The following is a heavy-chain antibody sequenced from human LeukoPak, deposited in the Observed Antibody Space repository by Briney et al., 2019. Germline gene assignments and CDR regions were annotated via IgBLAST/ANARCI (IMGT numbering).Heavy chain of an antibody. J-gene: IGHJ4*02. D-gene: IGHD4-11*01. CDR1: GFTFSSYS. CDR3: ARGKLQSVGYDY. Sequence: GGSLRLSCAASGFTFSSYSMNWVRQAPGKGLEWVSSISSSSSYIYYADSVKGRFTISRDNAKNSLYLQMNSLRAEDTAVYYCARGKLQSVGYDYWGQGTLVTVSS. V-gene: IGHV3-21*04. CDR2: ISSSSSYI.